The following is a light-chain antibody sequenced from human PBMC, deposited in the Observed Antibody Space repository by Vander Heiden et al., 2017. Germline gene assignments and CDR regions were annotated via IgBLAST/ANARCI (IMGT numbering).Light chain of an antibody. Sequence: EIEMTQSPATLSVSPGERATLSCRASQSVSSNLAWYQQKPGQAPRLLIYGASTRATGIPARFSGSGSGTEFTLTISSLQSEDFAVYYCQQDNNWPYTFGQGTKLEIK. J-gene: IGKJ2*01. CDR3: QQDNNWPYT. CDR1: QSVSSN. CDR2: GAS. V-gene: IGKV3-15*01.